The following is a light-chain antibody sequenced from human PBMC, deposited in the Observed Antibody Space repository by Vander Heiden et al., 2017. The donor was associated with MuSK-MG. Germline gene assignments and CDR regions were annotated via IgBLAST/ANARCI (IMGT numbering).Light chain of an antibody. CDR1: SSNIGAGYD. J-gene: IGLJ2*01. Sequence: QSLLTPPPSVSGAPGPRVTMSCTGSSSNIGAGYDVPWYQQLPATAPKLLIYGNSNRPSGGPDRCSGSKSGTSASLAITGLQAEEEADYYCQSYDSSLSGSGVFGGGTKLTVL. CDR3: QSYDSSLSGSGV. V-gene: IGLV1-40*01. CDR2: GNS.